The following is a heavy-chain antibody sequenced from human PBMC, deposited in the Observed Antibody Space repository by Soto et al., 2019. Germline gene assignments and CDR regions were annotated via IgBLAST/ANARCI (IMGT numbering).Heavy chain of an antibody. V-gene: IGHV3-30*18. Sequence: GGSLRLSCAASGFTFSSYGMHWVRQAPGKGLEWVAVISYDGSNKYYADSVKGRFTISRDNSKNTLYLQMNSLRAEDTAVYYCAKDPTLGYCSSTSCSHFDYWGQGTLVTVSS. CDR1: GFTFSSYG. CDR2: ISYDGSNK. D-gene: IGHD2-2*01. J-gene: IGHJ4*02. CDR3: AKDPTLGYCSSTSCSHFDY.